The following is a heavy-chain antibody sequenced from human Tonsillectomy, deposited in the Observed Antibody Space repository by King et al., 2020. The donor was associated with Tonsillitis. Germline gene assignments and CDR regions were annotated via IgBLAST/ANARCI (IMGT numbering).Heavy chain of an antibody. V-gene: IGHV3-15*01. Sequence: DVQLVESGGGLVKPGGSLRLSCAASGFTFSDAWLSWVRQSPGRGLEWVGRIKSKIHGETRSYGAAVKGRFNISRDDSGNTLFLQMNSLKTEDTAVYYCATRYDDFFDYWGQGTLVTVSS. J-gene: IGHJ4*02. CDR3: ATRYDDFFDY. CDR2: IKSKIHGETR. D-gene: IGHD3-3*01. CDR1: GFTFSDAW.